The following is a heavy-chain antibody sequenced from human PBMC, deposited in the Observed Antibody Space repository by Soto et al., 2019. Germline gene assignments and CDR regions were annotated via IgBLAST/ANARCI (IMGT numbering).Heavy chain of an antibody. CDR1: VDSITTYY. CDR3: ARYSNNWFQTEGMDV. CDR2: IDASGNT. V-gene: IGHV4-4*07. Sequence: PSETLSLTCTVSVDSITTYYWSWIRQPAGKGLEWTGRIDASGNTNYNPSLNSRVTMSIDTSKKQFSLKLTSVTAADTAIYYCARYSNNWFQTEGMDVWGQGTTVTVSS. J-gene: IGHJ6*02. D-gene: IGHD6-13*01.